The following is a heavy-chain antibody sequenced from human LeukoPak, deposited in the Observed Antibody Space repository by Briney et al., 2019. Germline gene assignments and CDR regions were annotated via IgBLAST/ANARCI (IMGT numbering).Heavy chain of an antibody. CDR2: INHSGST. Sequence: SETLSLTCAVYGGSFSGYYWSWIRQPPGKGLEWIGEINHSGSTNYNPSLKSRVTISVDTSKNQFSLKLSSVTAADTAVYYCARGSLGYSYGGDFDYWGQGTLVTVSS. V-gene: IGHV4-34*01. CDR3: ARGSLGYSYGGDFDY. D-gene: IGHD5-18*01. CDR1: GGSFSGYY. J-gene: IGHJ4*02.